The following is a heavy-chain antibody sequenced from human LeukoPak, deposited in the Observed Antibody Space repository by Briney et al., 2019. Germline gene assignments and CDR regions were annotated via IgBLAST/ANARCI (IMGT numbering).Heavy chain of an antibody. V-gene: IGHV5-51*01. CDR2: ISPDGSDT. J-gene: IGHJ4*02. Sequence: GESLKISCKGSGYSFTNYWIGWVRQMPGKGLEWMGIISPDGSDTRYSPSFQGQVTISADKSISTAYLQWSSLKASDTATYYCARLTSSWSFDYWGQGTLVTVSS. D-gene: IGHD2-2*01. CDR3: ARLTSSWSFDY. CDR1: GYSFTNYW.